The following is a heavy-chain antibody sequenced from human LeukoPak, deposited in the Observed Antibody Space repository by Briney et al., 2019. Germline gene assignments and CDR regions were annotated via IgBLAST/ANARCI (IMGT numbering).Heavy chain of an antibody. V-gene: IGHV3-23*01. CDR3: AKDPPYYYDSSGYGGGAFDI. Sequence: GGSLRLSCAASGFTFSSYAMSWVRQAPGKGLEWVSAISGSGGSTYYADSVKGRFAISRDNSKNTVYLQMNSLRAEDTAVYYCAKDPPYYYDSSGYGGGAFDIWGQGTMVTVPS. CDR1: GFTFSSYA. D-gene: IGHD3-22*01. J-gene: IGHJ3*02. CDR2: ISGSGGST.